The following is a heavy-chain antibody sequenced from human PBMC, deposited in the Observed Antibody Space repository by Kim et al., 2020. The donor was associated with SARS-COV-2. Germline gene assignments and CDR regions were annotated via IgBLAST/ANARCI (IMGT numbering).Heavy chain of an antibody. V-gene: IGHV3-7*01. CDR2: IKQDGSEK. CDR3: ARDPAYGSMGYFDY. J-gene: IGHJ4*02. D-gene: IGHD6-13*01. CDR1: GFTFSSYW. Sequence: GGSLRLSCAASGFTFSSYWMSWVRQAPGKGLEWVANIKQDGSEKYYVDSVKGRFTISRDNAKNSLYLQMNSLRAEDTAVYYCARDPAYGSMGYFDYWGQGTLVTVSS.